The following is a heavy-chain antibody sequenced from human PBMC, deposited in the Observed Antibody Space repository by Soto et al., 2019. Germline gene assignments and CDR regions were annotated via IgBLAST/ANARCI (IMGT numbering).Heavy chain of an antibody. J-gene: IGHJ5*02. Sequence: ASVKVSFKASGYTSTSYYMHWVRQAPGQGLEWMGIINPSGGSTSYAQKFQGRVTMTRDTSTSTVYMELSSLRSEDTAVYYCARDSSSEFDPWGQGTLVTVSS. CDR2: INPSGGST. V-gene: IGHV1-46*01. CDR1: GYTSTSYY. D-gene: IGHD6-6*01. CDR3: ARDSSSEFDP.